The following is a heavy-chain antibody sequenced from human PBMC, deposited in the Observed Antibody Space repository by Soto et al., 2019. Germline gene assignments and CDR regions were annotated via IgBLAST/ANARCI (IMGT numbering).Heavy chain of an antibody. D-gene: IGHD4-17*01. CDR1: GDSMSSSNW. V-gene: IGHV4-4*02. Sequence: QVQLQESGPGLVKPSGTLSLTCTVSGDSMSSSNWWNWVRQTPGKGLQWIGESHQSGRTNYNPSLKSRVTISGDKSKNRFSLNLKSVTAADTAVYYCARSEATVLDSWGQGTLVTVSA. CDR2: SHQSGRT. CDR3: ARSEATVLDS. J-gene: IGHJ4*02.